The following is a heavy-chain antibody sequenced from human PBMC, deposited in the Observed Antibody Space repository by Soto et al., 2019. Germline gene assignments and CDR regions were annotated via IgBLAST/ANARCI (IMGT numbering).Heavy chain of an antibody. J-gene: IGHJ4*02. CDR1: GFTFSSYA. CDR2: VSIGGST. D-gene: IGHD2-15*01. CDR3: AKRRGAGGHFDY. V-gene: IGHV3-23*01. Sequence: GGSLRLSCAASGFTFSSYAMGWVRQGPGKGLEWVAVVSIGGSTHYADSVRGRFTISRDNSKNTLSLQMNSLTAEDTAVYFCAKRRGAGGHFDYWGQGALVTVSS.